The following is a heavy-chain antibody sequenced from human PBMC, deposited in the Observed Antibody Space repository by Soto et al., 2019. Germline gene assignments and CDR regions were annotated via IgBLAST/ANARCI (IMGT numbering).Heavy chain of an antibody. J-gene: IGHJ3*02. CDR3: ARAASGDAFDI. D-gene: IGHD7-27*01. V-gene: IGHV3-53*01. Sequence: TGGSLRLSCAASGFTVSTNYMSWVRQAPGKGLEWVSIIYSGDGAYFADSVKGRFTISRDNSKNTLYLQMNSLRAEDTAVYYCARAASGDAFDIWGQGTMVTVSS. CDR1: GFTVSTNY. CDR2: IYSGDGA.